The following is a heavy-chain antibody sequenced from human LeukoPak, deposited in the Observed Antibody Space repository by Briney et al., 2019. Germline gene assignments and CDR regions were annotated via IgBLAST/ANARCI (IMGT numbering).Heavy chain of an antibody. CDR2: ITGAGTST. CDR1: GFTFKSYG. J-gene: IGHJ4*02. Sequence: GGSLRLSCVASGFTFKSYGVTWVRQVPGKGLEWLSSITGAGTSTKYADSVNGRFTISRDNSKNTLSLQMTGLRAEGTAVYYCARKVAVAMDLDYWGQGTLVTVSS. D-gene: IGHD5-18*01. V-gene: IGHV3-23*01. CDR3: ARKVAVAMDLDY.